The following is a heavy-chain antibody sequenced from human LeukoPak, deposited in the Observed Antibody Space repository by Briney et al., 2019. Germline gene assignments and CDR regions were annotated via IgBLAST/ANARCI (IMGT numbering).Heavy chain of an antibody. D-gene: IGHD6-6*01. V-gene: IGHV1-46*01. CDR2: INPSGGST. CDR3: ARKPGSSPRGGAFDI. Sequence: ASVKVSCKASGYTFTSYYMHWVRQAPGQGLEWMGIINPSGGSTSYAQKFQGRVTMTRDTSISTAYMELSRLRSDDTAVYYCARKPGSSPRGGAFDIWGQGTMVTVSS. J-gene: IGHJ3*02. CDR1: GYTFTSYY.